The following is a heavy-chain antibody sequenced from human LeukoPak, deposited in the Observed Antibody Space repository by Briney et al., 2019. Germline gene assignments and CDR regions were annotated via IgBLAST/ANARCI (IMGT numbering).Heavy chain of an antibody. CDR3: KMGDGSPPLGQ. Sequence: PGGSLRLSCAASGFTFYSYWMTWVRQAPGKGLQWVSAISGSGGSTYYADSVKGRFTISRDNSGNTLYLQMNSLRAEDTAIYYCKMGDGSPPLGQWGQGTLVTVSS. V-gene: IGHV3-23*01. J-gene: IGHJ4*02. CDR1: GFTFYSYW. CDR2: ISGSGGST. D-gene: IGHD5-24*01.